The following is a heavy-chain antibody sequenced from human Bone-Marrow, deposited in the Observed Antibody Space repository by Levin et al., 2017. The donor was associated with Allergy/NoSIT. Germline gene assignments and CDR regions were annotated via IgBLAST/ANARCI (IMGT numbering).Heavy chain of an antibody. Sequence: TGGSLRLSCAASGFTFSSYAMHWVRQAPGKGLEWVAVISYDGSNKYYADSVKGRFTISRDNSKNTLYLQMNSLRAEDTAVYYCARGRWQQLVLGYFDYWGQGTLVTVSS. V-gene: IGHV3-30-3*01. J-gene: IGHJ4*02. CDR1: GFTFSSYA. CDR2: ISYDGSNK. CDR3: ARGRWQQLVLGYFDY. D-gene: IGHD6-13*01.